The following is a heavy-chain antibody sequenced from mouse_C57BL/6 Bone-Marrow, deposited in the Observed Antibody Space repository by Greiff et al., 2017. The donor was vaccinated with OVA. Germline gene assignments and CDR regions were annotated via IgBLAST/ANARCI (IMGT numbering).Heavy chain of an antibody. CDR2: INPSSGYT. V-gene: IGHV1-4*01. Sequence: QVQLKQSGAELARPGASVKMSCKASGYTFTSYTMHWVKQRPGQGLEWIGYINPSSGYTKYNQKFKDKATLTADKSSSTAYMQLSSLTSEDSAVYYCARQSSASSGPYAFAYWGQGTLVTVSA. D-gene: IGHD3-2*02. CDR3: ARQSSASSGPYAFAY. J-gene: IGHJ3*01. CDR1: GYTFTSYT.